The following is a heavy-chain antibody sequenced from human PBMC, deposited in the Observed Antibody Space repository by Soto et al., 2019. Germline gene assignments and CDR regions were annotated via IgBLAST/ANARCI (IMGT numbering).Heavy chain of an antibody. Sequence: LSETLSLTCAVSGFFISSGNYWGLIRKPPGKGLEWIGSIFHGGNTYYNPSLKSRVTISVDMSKNQFSLKLNSVTAADTAVYYCARARWYDAFDVWGQGTVVTVSS. CDR2: IFHGGNT. V-gene: IGHV4-38-2*01. CDR3: ARARWYDAFDV. J-gene: IGHJ3*01. CDR1: GFFISSGNY. D-gene: IGHD2-15*01.